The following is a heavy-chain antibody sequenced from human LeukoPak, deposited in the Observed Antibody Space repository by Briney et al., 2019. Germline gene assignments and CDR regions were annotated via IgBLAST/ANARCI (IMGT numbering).Heavy chain of an antibody. CDR3: ANIELLNTYPDY. V-gene: IGHV3-9*01. CDR1: VFTFHDHA. Sequence: GGSLRLSCVASVFTFHDHAMHWVRQAPGRGLGWVSRISLNIGSIGYAHSVRGRSAISRDNAKNSLYLQMDSLRTEDTPLYYCANIELLNTYPDYWGQGVLVTVSS. J-gene: IGHJ4*02. D-gene: IGHD1-26*01. CDR2: ISLNIGSI.